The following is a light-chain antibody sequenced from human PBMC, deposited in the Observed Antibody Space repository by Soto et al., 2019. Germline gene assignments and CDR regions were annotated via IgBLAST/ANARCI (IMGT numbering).Light chain of an antibody. CDR1: SSDVGGYNY. J-gene: IGLJ1*01. CDR3: SSYTSSSTLS. V-gene: IGLV2-14*01. Sequence: QSALTQPASVSGSPGQSITISCTGTSSDVGGYNYVSWYQQHPGKAPKLMIYEVSNRPSGGSNRFSGSKSGNTASLTISGLQAEDEADYYCSSYTSSSTLSFGTGTKLTVL. CDR2: EVS.